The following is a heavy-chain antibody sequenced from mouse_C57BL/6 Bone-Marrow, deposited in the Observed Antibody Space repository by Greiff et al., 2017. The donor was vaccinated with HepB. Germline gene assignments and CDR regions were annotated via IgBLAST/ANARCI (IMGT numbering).Heavy chain of an antibody. D-gene: IGHD1-2*01. CDR3: ARHFTTADYYAMDY. CDR1: GFSLTSYG. J-gene: IGHJ4*01. Sequence: QVQLQQSGPGLVAPSQSLSITCTVSGFSLTSYGVHWVRQPPGKGLEWLVVIWSDGSTTYNSALKSRLSISKDNSKSQVFLKMNSLQTDDTAMYYCARHFTTADYYAMDYGGQGTSVTVSS. CDR2: IWSDGST. V-gene: IGHV2-6-1*01.